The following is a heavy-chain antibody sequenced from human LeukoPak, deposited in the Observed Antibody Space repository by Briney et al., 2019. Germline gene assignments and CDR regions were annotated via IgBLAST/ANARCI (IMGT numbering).Heavy chain of an antibody. CDR1: GYTFTSYG. V-gene: IGHV1-18*01. D-gene: IGHD3-10*01. Sequence: ASVKVSCKASGYTFTSYGISWVRQAPGQGLEWMGWISAYNGNTNYAQKLQGRVTITADKSTSTAYMELSSLRSEDTAVYYCARPFVRSGSYYTFDIWGQGTMVTVSS. CDR2: ISAYNGNT. J-gene: IGHJ3*02. CDR3: ARPFVRSGSYYTFDI.